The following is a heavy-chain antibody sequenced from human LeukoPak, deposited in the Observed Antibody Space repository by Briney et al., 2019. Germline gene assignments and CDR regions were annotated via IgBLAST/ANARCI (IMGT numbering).Heavy chain of an antibody. Sequence: GGSLRLSCAASGFTFSSYGMHWVRQAPGKGLEWVVVISYDGSNKYYADSVKGRFTISRDNSKNTLYLQMNSLRAEDTAVYYCAKDRSPGWEPEYYFDYWGQGTLVTVSS. CDR1: GFTFSSYG. J-gene: IGHJ4*02. CDR3: AKDRSPGWEPEYYFDY. D-gene: IGHD1-26*01. V-gene: IGHV3-30*18. CDR2: ISYDGSNK.